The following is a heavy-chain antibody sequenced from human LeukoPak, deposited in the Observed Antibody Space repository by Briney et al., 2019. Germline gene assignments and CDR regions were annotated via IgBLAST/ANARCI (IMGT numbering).Heavy chain of an antibody. CDR2: INPNSGGT. J-gene: IGHJ3*02. D-gene: IGHD3-22*01. CDR3: ARDSAEDYYDSSGYYQSDAFDI. V-gene: IGHV1-2*02. Sequence: ASVKVSCKASGYTFTGYYMHWVRQAPGQGLEWMGWINPNSGGTNYARKFQGRVTMTRDTSISTAYMELSRLRSDDTAVYYCARDSAEDYYDSSGYYQSDAFDIWGQGTMVTVSS. CDR1: GYTFTGYY.